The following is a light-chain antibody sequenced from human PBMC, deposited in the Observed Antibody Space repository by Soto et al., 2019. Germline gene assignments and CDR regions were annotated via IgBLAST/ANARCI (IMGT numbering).Light chain of an antibody. CDR1: QTVSRMY. V-gene: IGKV3D-7*01. Sequence: IVLTQSRVTVSLSQRERATLSGRASQTVSRMYLSWFQQKPGQAPRLLIYGTSTRATGIPVRFSGSGSGTDFTLTISSLQPEDFAVYFCHQDFNLPWTFGQGTKVDIK. CDR2: GTS. J-gene: IGKJ1*01. CDR3: HQDFNLPWT.